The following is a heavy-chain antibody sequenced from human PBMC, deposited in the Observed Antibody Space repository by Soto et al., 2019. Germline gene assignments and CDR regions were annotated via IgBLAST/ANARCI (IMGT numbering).Heavy chain of an antibody. V-gene: IGHV4-4*02. D-gene: IGHD3-22*01. Sequence: SETLSLTCAVSGGSISSSNWWSWVRQPPGKGLEWIGEIYHSGSTNYNPSLKSRVTISVDKSKNQFSLKLSSGTAADTAVYYCASAKDSSGYWHDAFDIWGQGTMVTVSS. J-gene: IGHJ3*02. CDR2: IYHSGST. CDR3: ASAKDSSGYWHDAFDI. CDR1: GGSISSSNW.